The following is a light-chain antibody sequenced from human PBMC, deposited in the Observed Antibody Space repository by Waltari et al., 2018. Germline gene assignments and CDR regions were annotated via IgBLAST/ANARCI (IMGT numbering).Light chain of an antibody. CDR3: CSYAGSYVV. Sequence: QSALTQPASVSGSPVQSITISCTGTSSDVGSYNLVSWYQQHPGKVPKLIIYEGSKRPSGVSNRFSGSKSGNTASLTISGLQAEDEADYYCCSYAGSYVVFGGGTKLTVL. V-gene: IGLV2-23*01. CDR1: SSDVGSYNL. CDR2: EGS. J-gene: IGLJ2*01.